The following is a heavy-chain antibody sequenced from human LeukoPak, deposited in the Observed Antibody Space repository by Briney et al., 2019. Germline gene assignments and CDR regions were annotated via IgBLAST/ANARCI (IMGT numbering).Heavy chain of an antibody. CDR1: GDSISSHSW. CDR3: ARETYLSGSPERCFDA. J-gene: IGHJ5*02. Sequence: SGTLSLTCDVSGDSISSHSWWSWVRQPPGKGLEWIEEIYHTGSTNYSPSFKSRVTMLVDKSKNLFSLKLTSVTPADTAVYYCARETYLSGSPERCFDAWGQGTLVTVSS. V-gene: IGHV4-4*02. CDR2: IYHTGST. D-gene: IGHD3-10*01.